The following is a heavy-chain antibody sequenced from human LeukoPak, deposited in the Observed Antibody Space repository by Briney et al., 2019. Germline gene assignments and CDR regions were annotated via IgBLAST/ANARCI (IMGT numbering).Heavy chain of an antibody. CDR1: GGSISSYY. J-gene: IGHJ5*02. V-gene: IGHV4-59*01. CDR2: IYYSGST. CDR3: AREIKYSYGSYNWFDP. D-gene: IGHD5-18*01. Sequence: PSETLSLTCTVSGGSISSYYWSWIRQPPGKGLEWIGYIYYSGSTNYNPSLKSRVTISVDTSKNQFSLKLSSVTAEDTAVYYCAREIKYSYGSYNWFDPWGQGTLVTVSS.